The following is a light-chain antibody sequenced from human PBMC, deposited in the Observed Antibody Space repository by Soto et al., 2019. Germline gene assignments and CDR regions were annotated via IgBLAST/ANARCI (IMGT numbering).Light chain of an antibody. CDR2: EVS. J-gene: IGLJ2*01. CDR3: SSYTSSSPPHVV. V-gene: IGLV2-14*01. CDR1: GSDVGGYNY. Sequence: QSALTQPASVSGSPGQSITISCTGTGSDVGGYNYVSWYQHHPGKAPKLMIYEVSNRPSGVSNRFSGSKSGNTASLTISGLQAEDEADYYCSSYTSSSPPHVVFGGGTNLTVL.